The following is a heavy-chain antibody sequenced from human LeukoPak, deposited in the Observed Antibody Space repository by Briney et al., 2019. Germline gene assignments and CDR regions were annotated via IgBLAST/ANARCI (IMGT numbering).Heavy chain of an antibody. CDR1: GYTFTDYY. J-gene: IGHJ4*02. D-gene: IGHD3-22*01. Sequence: ASVKVSCKASGYTFTDYYMHWVRQAPGQGLEWMGWISAYNGNTNYAQKLQGRVTMTTDTSTSTAYMELRSLRSDDTAVYYCARGGQGVYYDSSGYYPFDYWGQGTLVTVSS. CDR2: ISAYNGNT. V-gene: IGHV1-18*04. CDR3: ARGGQGVYYDSSGYYPFDY.